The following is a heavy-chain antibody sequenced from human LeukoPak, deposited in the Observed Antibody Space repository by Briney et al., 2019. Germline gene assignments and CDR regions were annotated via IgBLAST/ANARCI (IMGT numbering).Heavy chain of an antibody. Sequence: PGGSLRLSCTASGFTFGDYAMSWVRQAPGKGLEWVGFIRSKAYGGTTEYAASVKGRFTISRDDSKSIACLQMNSLKTEDTAVYYCTSEGIAAAGDYFDYWGQGTLVTVSS. V-gene: IGHV3-49*04. CDR2: IRSKAYGGTT. CDR3: TSEGIAAAGDYFDY. J-gene: IGHJ4*02. D-gene: IGHD6-13*01. CDR1: GFTFGDYA.